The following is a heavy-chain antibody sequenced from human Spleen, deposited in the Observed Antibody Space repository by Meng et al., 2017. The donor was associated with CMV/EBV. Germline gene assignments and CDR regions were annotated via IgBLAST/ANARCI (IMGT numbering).Heavy chain of an antibody. V-gene: IGHV4-34*01. J-gene: IGHJ4*02. CDR3: ASTDIVATKVHKPLDY. CDR1: GGSFSGYY. D-gene: IGHD5-12*01. Sequence: QGQLQQGGAGLLKPPETLSLTCAVYGGSFSGYYWSWIRQPPGKGLEWIGEINHSGSTNYNPSHKSRVTISVDTSKNQFSLKLSSVTAADTAVYYCASTDIVATKVHKPLDYWGQGTLVTVSS. CDR2: INHSGST.